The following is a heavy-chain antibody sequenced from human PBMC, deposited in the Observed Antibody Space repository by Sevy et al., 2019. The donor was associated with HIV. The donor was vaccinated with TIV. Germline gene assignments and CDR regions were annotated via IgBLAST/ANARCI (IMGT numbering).Heavy chain of an antibody. D-gene: IGHD2-2*01. V-gene: IGHV3-48*03. CDR2: IISIGSTI. J-gene: IGHJ3*02. CDR3: ARGQGRYDDAFDI. CDR1: GFTFSSYE. Sequence: GGSLRLSCAASGFTFSSYEMNWVRQAPGKGLEWVSYIISIGSTIYYADSVKGRFTISRDNAKNSLYLQMNSLRAEDTAVYYCARGQGRYDDAFDIWGQGTMVTVSS.